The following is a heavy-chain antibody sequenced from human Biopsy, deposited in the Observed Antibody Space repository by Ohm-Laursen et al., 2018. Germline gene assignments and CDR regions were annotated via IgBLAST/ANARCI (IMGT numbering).Heavy chain of an antibody. Sequence: SSVKVSCKPSGYTFTSYDINWVRQATGQGLEWMGWIDPKSGGTNYAQKFQGRVTMTRDTSISTTYMELRRLTSDDTAVFYCARELGDFWGGRQFDFWGQGTLVTVSS. CDR1: GYTFTSYD. D-gene: IGHD3-3*01. J-gene: IGHJ5*01. CDR3: ARELGDFWGGRQFDF. V-gene: IGHV1-2*02. CDR2: IDPKSGGT.